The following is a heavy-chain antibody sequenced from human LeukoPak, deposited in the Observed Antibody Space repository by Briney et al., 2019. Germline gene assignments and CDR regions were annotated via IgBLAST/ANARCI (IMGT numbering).Heavy chain of an antibody. CDR2: IYYSGST. CDR1: GGSISSYH. V-gene: IGHV4-59*01. CDR3: ARVNAYGDYFFDY. D-gene: IGHD4-17*01. J-gene: IGHJ4*02. Sequence: SETLSLTCTVSGGSISSYHWSWIRQPPGKGLEWIGYIYYSGSTNYNPSLKSRVTISVDTSKNQFSLRLSSVTAADTAVYYCARVNAYGDYFFDYWGQGTLVTVSS.